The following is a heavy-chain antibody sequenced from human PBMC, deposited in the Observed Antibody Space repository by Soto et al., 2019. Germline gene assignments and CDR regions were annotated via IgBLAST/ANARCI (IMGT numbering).Heavy chain of an antibody. V-gene: IGHV3-21*06. J-gene: IGHJ4*02. CDR2: ISSSSDYI. CDR1: GFTFTSYT. Sequence: GGSLRLSCAASGFTFTSYTMNWVRRAPGKGLEWVSSISSSSDYIYYADSMKGRVTISRDNAKNSLFLDMNSLTGEDTAVYYCARARVYATGPLDFWGQGTLVTVSS. CDR3: ARARVYATGPLDF. D-gene: IGHD6-13*01.